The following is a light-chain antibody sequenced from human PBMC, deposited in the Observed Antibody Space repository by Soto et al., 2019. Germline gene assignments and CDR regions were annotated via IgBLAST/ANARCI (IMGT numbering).Light chain of an antibody. CDR2: GAS. CDR1: QSVTSTY. V-gene: IGKV3-20*01. Sequence: EIVLTQSPGTLSLSPGERATLSCRASQSVTSTYLVWYQHKHGQAPRLLIYGASSRATGIPDRFSGSGSGTDFTLTINRLEPEDFAVYYCQQYGSSPWTFGQGTKVEIK. CDR3: QQYGSSPWT. J-gene: IGKJ1*01.